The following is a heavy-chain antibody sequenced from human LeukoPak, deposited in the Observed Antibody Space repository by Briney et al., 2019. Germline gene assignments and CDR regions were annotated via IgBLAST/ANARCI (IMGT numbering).Heavy chain of an antibody. CDR3: ARDTEYCSSTSCKTAP. V-gene: IGHV3-21*01. J-gene: IGHJ5*02. Sequence: PGGSLRLSCAASGFTFSSYSMNWVRQAPGKGLEWVSSISSSSYIYYADSVKGRFTISRDNAKNSLYLQMNSLRAEDTAVYYCARDTEYCSSTSCKTAPWGQGTLVTVSS. D-gene: IGHD2-2*01. CDR1: GFTFSSYS. CDR2: ISSSSYI.